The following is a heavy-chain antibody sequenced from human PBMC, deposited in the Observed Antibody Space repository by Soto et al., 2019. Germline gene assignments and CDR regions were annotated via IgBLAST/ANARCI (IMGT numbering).Heavy chain of an antibody. V-gene: IGHV4-39*01. Sequence: SETLSLTCSVSGYSVTSSDYYWAWFRQPPGKGLEWIGSMFYSGLTYYNPSLKSRVTLSVDTSKNQFSVRLNSVTAADTAVYYCAPLSVSLSGHYGIHVWGQGTTVTVSS. J-gene: IGHJ6*02. D-gene: IGHD3-3*01. CDR2: MFYSGLT. CDR1: GYSVTSSDYY. CDR3: APLSVSLSGHYGIHV.